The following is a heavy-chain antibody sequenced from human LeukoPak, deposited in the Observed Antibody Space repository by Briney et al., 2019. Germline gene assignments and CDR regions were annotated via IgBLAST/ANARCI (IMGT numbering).Heavy chain of an antibody. CDR2: IKQDGSEK. D-gene: IGHD3-22*01. V-gene: IGHV3-7*03. J-gene: IGHJ4*02. CDR1: GFTFSSYW. CDR3: AKDEGSYDSSGYYFS. Sequence: GGSLRLSCAASGFTFSSYWISWVRRAPGKGLEWVANIKQDGSEKYYVDSVKGRFTISRDNAKNSLYLQMNSLRAEDTAVYYCAKDEGSYDSSGYYFSWGQGTLVTVSS.